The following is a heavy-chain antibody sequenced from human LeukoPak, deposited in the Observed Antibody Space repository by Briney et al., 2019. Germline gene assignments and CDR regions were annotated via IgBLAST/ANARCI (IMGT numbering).Heavy chain of an antibody. CDR2: IKPDGSDK. J-gene: IGHJ4*02. CDR3: ARDPYDFWSGLGYFDY. V-gene: IGHV3-7*01. Sequence: GGSLRLSCAASGFTFSSSWMSWVRQAPGKGLEWVANIKPDGSDKYYVDSVKGRFTISRDNAKNSLYLQMNSLRAEDTAVYYCARDPYDFWSGLGYFDYWGQGTLVTVSS. D-gene: IGHD3-3*01. CDR1: GFTFSSSW.